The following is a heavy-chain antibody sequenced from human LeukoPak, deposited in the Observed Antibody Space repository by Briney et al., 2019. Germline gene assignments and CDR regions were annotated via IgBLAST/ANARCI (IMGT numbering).Heavy chain of an antibody. CDR1: GFTFSSYS. J-gene: IGHJ5*02. CDR2: ISSSSSYI. V-gene: IGHV3-21*01. D-gene: IGHD4-17*01. CDR3: ARATHNSFDP. Sequence: PGGSLRLSCAAAGFTFSSYSMNWDRQAPGKGLEWVSSISSSSSYIYYADSVKGRFTISRDNAKNSLYLQMNSLRAEDTAVYYCARATHNSFDPWGQRTLVTVSS.